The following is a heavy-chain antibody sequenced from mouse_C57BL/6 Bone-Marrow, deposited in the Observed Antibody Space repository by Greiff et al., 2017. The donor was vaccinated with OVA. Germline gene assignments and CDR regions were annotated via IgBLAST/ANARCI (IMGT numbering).Heavy chain of an antibody. D-gene: IGHD1-1*01. CDR3: ARGFHYYGSSNYAMDY. CDR2: IGPGSGST. V-gene: IGHV1-77*01. CDR1: GYTFTDYY. Sequence: VQLQQSGAELVKPGASVKISCKASGYTFTDYYINWVKQRPGQGLEWIGKIGPGSGSTYYNEKFKGKATLTADKSSSTAYMQLSSLTSEDSAVYFCARGFHYYGSSNYAMDYWGQGTSVTVSS. J-gene: IGHJ4*01.